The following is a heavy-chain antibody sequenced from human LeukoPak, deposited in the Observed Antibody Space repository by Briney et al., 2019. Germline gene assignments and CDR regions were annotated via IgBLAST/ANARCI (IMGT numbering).Heavy chain of an antibody. CDR3: ARAFPYGKVVPAAIFGYYYYMDV. D-gene: IGHD2-2*02. CDR2: MNPNSGNT. CDR1: GYTFTSYD. J-gene: IGHJ6*03. V-gene: IGHV1-8*03. Sequence: ASVKVSCKASGYTFTSYDINWVRQATGQGLEWMGWMNPNSGNTGYAQKFQGRVTITRNTSISTAYMELSSLRSEDTAVYYCARAFPYGKVVPAAIFGYYYYMDVWGKGTTVTVSS.